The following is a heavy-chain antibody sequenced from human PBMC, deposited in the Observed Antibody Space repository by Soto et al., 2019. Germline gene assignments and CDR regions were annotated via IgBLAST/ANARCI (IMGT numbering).Heavy chain of an antibody. J-gene: IGHJ6*02. V-gene: IGHV4-59*01. Sequence: LSLTCTVSGGSITSSYWSWIRRPPGKGLEWIAYIYDTGISDYTPSTSYNPSLKSRVTMSVDTSKSQFSLKLTSVTAADTAVYYCARGEDAFFYYGLDVWGQGITVTVSS. CDR1: GGSITSSY. CDR2: IYDTGISDYTPST. CDR3: ARGEDAFFYYGLDV.